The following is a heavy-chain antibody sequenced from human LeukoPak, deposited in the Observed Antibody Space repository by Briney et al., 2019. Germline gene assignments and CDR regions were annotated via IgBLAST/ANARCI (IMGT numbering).Heavy chain of an antibody. J-gene: IGHJ6*02. CDR1: GYTFTSYY. V-gene: IGHV1-46*01. CDR2: INPSGGST. Sequence: GASVKVSCKAFGYTFTSYYTHWVRQAPGQGLEWMGIINPSGGSTSYAQKFQGRVTMTRDTSTSTVYMELSSLRSEDTAVYYCARPRGAGGYYYYGMDVWGQGTTVTVSS. D-gene: IGHD2-8*02. CDR3: ARPRGAGGYYYYGMDV.